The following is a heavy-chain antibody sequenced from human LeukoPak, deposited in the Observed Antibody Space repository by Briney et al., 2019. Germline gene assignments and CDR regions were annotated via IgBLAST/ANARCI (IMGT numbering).Heavy chain of an antibody. V-gene: IGHV4-59*01. CDR2: IHYTGST. D-gene: IGHD1-1*01. J-gene: IGHJ6*03. Sequence: SETLSLTCTVSGVSISSYYWSWIRQSPGKGLECIGYIHYTGSTNYNPSLNGRVSISRDTTKNLFSLRLRSVTAADTAVYFCARGRVSSSTWYSTYYYYFYMDVWGKGTTVTVSS. CDR1: GVSISSYY. CDR3: ARGRVSSSTWYSTYYYYFYMDV.